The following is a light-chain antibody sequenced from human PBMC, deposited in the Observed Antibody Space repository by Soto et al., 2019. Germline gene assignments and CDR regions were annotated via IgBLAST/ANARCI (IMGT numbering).Light chain of an antibody. CDR2: DVS. Sequence: DLQMTQSPSTLSASVGERVTITCRASQSVSNWLAWYQQKPGKAPKLLIYDVSSLESGVPSRFSGIGSGTELIITISSLQPDDGETYDGQQYDSYSWTFDQGTKVDIK. CDR1: QSVSNW. J-gene: IGKJ1*01. V-gene: IGKV1-5*01. CDR3: QQYDSYSWT.